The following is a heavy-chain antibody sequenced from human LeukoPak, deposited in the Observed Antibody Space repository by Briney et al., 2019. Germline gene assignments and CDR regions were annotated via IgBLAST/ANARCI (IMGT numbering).Heavy chain of an antibody. CDR3: ARGYYASGNQYYFDY. J-gene: IGHJ4*02. CDR2: IFPGGST. V-gene: IGHV4-59*10. CDR1: GGSFSGYY. D-gene: IGHD3-10*01. Sequence: SETLCLTCAVYGGSFSGYYWSWIRQPAGKGLEWIGRIFPGGSTNSNPSLKSRVTMSVDTSKNQVSLKLSSVTAADTALYYCARGYYASGNQYYFDYWGQGTLVTVSS.